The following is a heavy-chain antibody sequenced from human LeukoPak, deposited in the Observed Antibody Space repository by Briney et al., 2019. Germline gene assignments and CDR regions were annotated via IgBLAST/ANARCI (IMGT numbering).Heavy chain of an antibody. CDR1: GFTFSDYS. CDR2: ISRRGNNI. D-gene: IGHD6-13*01. Sequence: GGSLRLSCAASGFTFSDYSVNLVRQAPGKGLEWVSSISRRGNNIYYADSVKGRFTISRDNAKNSLYLQMNSLRAEDTAVYYCARQDTIMYSSSWYVDYWGQGTLVTVSS. CDR3: ARQDTIMYSSSWYVDY. J-gene: IGHJ4*02. V-gene: IGHV3-21*01.